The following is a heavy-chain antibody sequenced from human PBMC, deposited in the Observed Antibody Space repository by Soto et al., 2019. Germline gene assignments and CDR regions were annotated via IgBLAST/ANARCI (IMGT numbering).Heavy chain of an antibody. CDR3: ASLHALGIGY. J-gene: IGHJ4*02. CDR2: INTGNGNT. D-gene: IGHD7-27*01. CDR1: GYTFTSYA. V-gene: IGHV1-3*04. Sequence: QVQLVQSGAEVKKPGASVKVSCKASGYTFTSYAMHWVRQAPGQSLEWMGWINTGNGNTRYSQKFQGRVTITRDTSASTSYVELSSLRSEDTAVYYCASLHALGIGYWGQGTLVTVSS.